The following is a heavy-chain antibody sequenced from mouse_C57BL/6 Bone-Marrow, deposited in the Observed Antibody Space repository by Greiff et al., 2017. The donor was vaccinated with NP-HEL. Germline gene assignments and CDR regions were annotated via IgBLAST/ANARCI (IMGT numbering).Heavy chain of an antibody. CDR3: ASGGGNYDAMDY. J-gene: IGHJ4*01. D-gene: IGHD2-1*01. CDR2: INPNNGGT. CDR1: GYTFTDYY. Sequence: EVQLQQSGPELVKPGASVKISCKASGYTFTDYYMNWVKQSHGKSLEWIGDINPNNGGTSYNQKFKGKATLTVDKSSSTAYMELRSLASEDSAVDYCASGGGNYDAMDYWGQGTSVTVSS. V-gene: IGHV1-26*01.